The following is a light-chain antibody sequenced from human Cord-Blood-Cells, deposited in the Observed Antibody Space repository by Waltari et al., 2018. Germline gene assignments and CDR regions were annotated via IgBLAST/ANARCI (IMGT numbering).Light chain of an antibody. Sequence: QSALTQPASVSGSPGQSITISCTGTSSDVGGYNYVPGYQQHPGKAPKLMIYEVSNRPSGVSNRFSGSKSGNTASLTISGLQAEDEADYYCSSYTSSSTLYVFGTGTKVTVL. CDR1: SSDVGGYNY. V-gene: IGLV2-14*01. CDR3: SSYTSSSTLYV. CDR2: EVS. J-gene: IGLJ1*01.